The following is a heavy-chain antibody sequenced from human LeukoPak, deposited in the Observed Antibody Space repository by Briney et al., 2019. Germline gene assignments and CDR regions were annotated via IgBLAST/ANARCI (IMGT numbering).Heavy chain of an antibody. V-gene: IGHV4-39*01. D-gene: IGHD6-13*01. CDR2: IYYSGST. J-gene: IGHJ6*03. CDR1: GGSISSSSYY. Sequence: PSETLSLTCTVSGGSISSSSYYWGWIRQPPGKGLEWIGRIYYSGSTYYNPSLKSRVTISVDTSKNQFSLKLSSVTAADTAVYYCARVKQQLVGYYYYYYVDVWGKGTTVTVSS. CDR3: ARVKQQLVGYYYYYYVDV.